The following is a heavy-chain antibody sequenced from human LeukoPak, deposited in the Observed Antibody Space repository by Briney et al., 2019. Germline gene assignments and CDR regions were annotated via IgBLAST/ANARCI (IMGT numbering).Heavy chain of an antibody. CDR2: IWYDGSNK. CDR1: GFTFSSYG. CDR3: AGAIAAAGDTLDY. V-gene: IGHV3-33*01. Sequence: PGRSLRLSCAASGFTFSSYGMHWVRQAPGKGLEWVAVIWYDGSNKYYADSVKGRFTISRDNSKNTLYLQMNSLRAEDTAVYYCAGAIAAAGDTLDYWGQGTLVTVSS. J-gene: IGHJ4*02. D-gene: IGHD6-13*01.